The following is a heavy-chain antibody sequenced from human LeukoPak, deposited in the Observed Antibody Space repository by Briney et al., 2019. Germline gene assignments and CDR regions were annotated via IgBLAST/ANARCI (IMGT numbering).Heavy chain of an antibody. CDR2: IYYSGST. J-gene: IGHJ4*02. CDR1: GGSISSSSYY. V-gene: IGHV4-39*01. CDR3: ARLKVGATRGFDY. Sequence: SETLSLTCTVSGGSISSSSYYWGWIRQPQGKGLEWIGSIYYSGSTYYNPSLKSRVTISVDTSKNQFSLKLSSVTAADTAVYYCARLKVGATRGFDYWGQGTLVTVSS. D-gene: IGHD1-26*01.